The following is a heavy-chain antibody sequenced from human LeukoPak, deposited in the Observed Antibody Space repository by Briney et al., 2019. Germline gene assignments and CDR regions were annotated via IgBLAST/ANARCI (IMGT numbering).Heavy chain of an antibody. CDR1: GGSISSSSYY. J-gene: IGHJ6*03. CDR3: ARDLFIAAADNFYYYMDV. D-gene: IGHD6-13*01. CDR2: IYYSGST. Sequence: SETLSLTCTVSGGSISSSSYYWGWIRQPPGKGLEWIGSIYYSGSTYYNPSLKSRVTISVDTSKNQFSLKLSSVTAADTAVYYCARDLFIAAADNFYYYMDVWGKGTTVTISS. V-gene: IGHV4-39*02.